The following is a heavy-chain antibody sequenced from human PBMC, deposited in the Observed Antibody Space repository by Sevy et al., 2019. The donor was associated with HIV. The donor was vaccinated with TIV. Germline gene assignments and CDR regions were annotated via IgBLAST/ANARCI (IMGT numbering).Heavy chain of an antibody. CDR2: IIPMFGIA. Sequence: ASVKVSCKASGGTFSSYAINWVRQAPGQGLEWMGRIIPMFGIANYAQRFQGRVTLIADESTSTAYMELSSLRSEDTAVYYCARDGYDILTGYDYWGQGTLVTVSS. D-gene: IGHD3-9*01. J-gene: IGHJ4*02. CDR1: GGTFSSYA. V-gene: IGHV1-69*13. CDR3: ARDGYDILTGYDY.